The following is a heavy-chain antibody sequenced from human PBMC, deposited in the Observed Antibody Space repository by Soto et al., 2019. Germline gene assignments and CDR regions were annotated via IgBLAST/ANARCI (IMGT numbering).Heavy chain of an antibody. CDR1: GFTFSSYA. CDR3: AKFDGSGSYPYYYYYGIDV. Sequence: EVQLLESGGGLVQPGGSLRLSCAASGFTFSSYAMSWVRQAPGKGLEWVSAISGSGGSTYYADSVKGRFTISRDNSRNTLYLQMNSVRAEDPAVYYCAKFDGSGSYPYYYYYGIDVWGQGTTVTVSS. V-gene: IGHV3-23*01. D-gene: IGHD3-10*01. CDR2: ISGSGGST. J-gene: IGHJ6*02.